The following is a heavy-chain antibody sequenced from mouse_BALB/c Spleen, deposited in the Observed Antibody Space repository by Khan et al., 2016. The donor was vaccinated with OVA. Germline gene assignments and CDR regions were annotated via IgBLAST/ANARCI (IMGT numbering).Heavy chain of an antibody. V-gene: IGHV1-20*02. D-gene: IGHD1-1*01. CDR3: ARKNGSDFDY. CDR1: GYSFTGYF. J-gene: IGHJ2*01. Sequence: VQLQQSGPELVKPGASVKISCKASGYSFTGYFMNWVMQSHGKRLEWIGRINPHIGETFYNQKFTDKATLTVDESSTTAHMELRSLASEDSAVDYCARKNGSDFDYWGQGTTLTVSS. CDR2: INPHIGET.